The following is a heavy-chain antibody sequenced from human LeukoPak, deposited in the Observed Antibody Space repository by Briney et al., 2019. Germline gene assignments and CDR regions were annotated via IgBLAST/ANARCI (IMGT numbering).Heavy chain of an antibody. CDR1: GFTLSNAW. CDR2: IKTRSDGGTT. V-gene: IGHV3-15*01. CDR3: ATAYGDY. D-gene: IGHD4-17*01. Sequence: PGGSLRLSCAASGFTLSNAWMSWVRQAPAKGLEWVGRIKTRSDGGTTDYAAPVKGRFIISRDDSKNTLYLQMSSLKTADTGIYYCATAYGDYWGQGTLVTVSS. J-gene: IGHJ4*02.